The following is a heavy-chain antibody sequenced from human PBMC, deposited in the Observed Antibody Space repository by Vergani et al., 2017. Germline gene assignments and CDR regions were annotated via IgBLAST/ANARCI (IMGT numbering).Heavy chain of an antibody. J-gene: IGHJ4*02. CDR2: ISGSGGST. CDR3: ATDTNWNDGGDC. V-gene: IGHV3-23*01. CDR1: GFSFSDYA. Sequence: EVQLLESGGGLVQPGGSLRLSCAASGFSFSDYAMSWVRQAPGKGLEWVAAISGSGGSTYYADSVKGRFTISRDNSKNTLYLQMNSLRAEDTAVYYCATDTNWNDGGDCWGQGTLVIVSS. D-gene: IGHD1-1*01.